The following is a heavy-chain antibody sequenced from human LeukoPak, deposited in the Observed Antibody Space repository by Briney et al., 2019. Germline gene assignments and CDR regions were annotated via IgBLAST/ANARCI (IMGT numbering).Heavy chain of an antibody. CDR3: ARYGALDY. CDR1: GFTFSNYW. Sequence: GGSLRLSCAASGFTFSNYWMSWVRQAPGKGLEWVANINQDGSEKYYVDSVKGRFTISRDNAKNSLYLQTKSLRTEDTAVYYCARYGALDYWGQGTLVTVSS. V-gene: IGHV3-7*04. CDR2: INQDGSEK. J-gene: IGHJ4*02. D-gene: IGHD4-17*01.